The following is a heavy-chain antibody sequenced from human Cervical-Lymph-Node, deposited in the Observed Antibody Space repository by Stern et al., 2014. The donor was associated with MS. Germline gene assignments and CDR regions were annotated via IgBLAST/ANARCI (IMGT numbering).Heavy chain of an antibody. J-gene: IGHJ4*02. CDR1: GFTFSSYW. Sequence: EVHLVESGGGIVQPGGSLRLSCAASGFTFSSYWMHWVRQVPGKGLVWVSRTNIDGSSTTYADPVRGRFTVSRDNAKNTLYLQMNSLRVEDTAVYYCARVRSDYGGNSDYWGQGTLVTVSS. D-gene: IGHD4-23*01. CDR2: TNIDGSST. V-gene: IGHV3-74*03. CDR3: ARVRSDYGGNSDY.